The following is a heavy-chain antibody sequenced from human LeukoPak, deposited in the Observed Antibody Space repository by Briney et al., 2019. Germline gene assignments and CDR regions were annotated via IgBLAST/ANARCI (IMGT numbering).Heavy chain of an antibody. CDR3: ARGRNNYGGNSEIEY. V-gene: IGHV4-4*07. CDR2: IHTSGST. J-gene: IGHJ4*02. D-gene: IGHD4-23*01. Sequence: SETLSLTCTVSGGSISSYYWSWIRQPAGKGLEWIGRIHTSGSTNYNPSLKSRVTMSVDTSKNQCSLKLSSVTAADTAVYYCARGRNNYGGNSEIEYWGQGTLVTVSS. CDR1: GGSISSYY.